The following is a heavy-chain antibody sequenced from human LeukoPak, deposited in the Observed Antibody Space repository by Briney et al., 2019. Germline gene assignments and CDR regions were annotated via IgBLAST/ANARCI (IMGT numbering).Heavy chain of an antibody. CDR3: ARDHYYDSSGYLTHFDY. V-gene: IGHV1-3*01. Sequence: ASVTVSCKASGYTFTSYAMHWVRQAPGQRLEWMGWINAGNGNTKYSQKFQGRVTITRDTSASTAYMELSSLRSEDTAVYYCARDHYYDSSGYLTHFDYWGQGTLVTVSS. J-gene: IGHJ4*02. CDR2: INAGNGNT. CDR1: GYTFTSYA. D-gene: IGHD3-22*01.